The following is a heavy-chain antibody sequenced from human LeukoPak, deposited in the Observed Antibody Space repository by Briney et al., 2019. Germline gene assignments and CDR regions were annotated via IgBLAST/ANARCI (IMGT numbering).Heavy chain of an antibody. D-gene: IGHD6-19*01. V-gene: IGHV3-64*01. CDR1: GFTFSSYA. Sequence: GGSLRLSCAASGFTFSSYAMHWVRQAPGKGLEYVSAISSNGGSTYYANSVKGRFTISRDNSKNTLYLQMGSLRAEDMAVYYCARDLEYSSGWYYFDYWAREPWSPSPQ. J-gene: IGHJ4*02. CDR3: ARDLEYSSGWYYFDY. CDR2: ISSNGGST.